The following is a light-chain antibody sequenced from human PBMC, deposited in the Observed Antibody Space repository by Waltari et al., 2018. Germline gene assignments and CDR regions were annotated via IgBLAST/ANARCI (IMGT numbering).Light chain of an antibody. CDR1: QSLVHSDGNTY. CDR2: KVS. Sequence: DVVMTQSPLYLPITPGQPASISCRSSQSLVHSDGNTYLTWYQQKPGQPPRLLFYKVSNRASGVPDRFSGSGAGTDFTLKISRVEAEDVGVYYCGQGTHWPFTFGPGTKLDIK. J-gene: IGKJ3*01. V-gene: IGKV2-30*02. CDR3: GQGTHWPFT.